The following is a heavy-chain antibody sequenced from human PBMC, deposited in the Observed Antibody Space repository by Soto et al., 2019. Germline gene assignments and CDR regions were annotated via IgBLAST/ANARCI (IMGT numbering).Heavy chain of an antibody. CDR3: ARSIVVVTALDY. Sequence: QVQLVQSGAEVKKPGASVKVSCKASGYTFTSYAMHWVRQAPGHRLEWMGWINAGNGNTKYSQKFQGRGTITRDTAASTAYMELSGLRSEDTAVYYCARSIVVVTALDYWGQGTLVTVSS. D-gene: IGHD2-21*02. CDR1: GYTFTSYA. CDR2: INAGNGNT. V-gene: IGHV1-3*01. J-gene: IGHJ4*02.